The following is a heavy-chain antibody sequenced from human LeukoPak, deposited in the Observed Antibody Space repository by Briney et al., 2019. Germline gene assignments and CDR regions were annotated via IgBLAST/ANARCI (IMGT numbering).Heavy chain of an antibody. V-gene: IGHV3-21*01. D-gene: IGHD6-6*01. Sequence: GGSLRLSCAASGFTFSSYSMNWVRQAPGKGLEWVSSISSSSSYIYYADSVKGRFTISRDNAKNSLYLQMNSLRAEDTAVYYCAREACSSSSLVGYWGQGTLVTVSS. J-gene: IGHJ4*02. CDR2: ISSSSSYI. CDR3: AREACSSSSLVGY. CDR1: GFTFSSYS.